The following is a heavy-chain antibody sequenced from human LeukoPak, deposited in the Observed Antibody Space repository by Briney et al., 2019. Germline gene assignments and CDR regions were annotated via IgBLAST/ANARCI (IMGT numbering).Heavy chain of an antibody. J-gene: IGHJ4*02. CDR2: ISGSGGST. D-gene: IGHD3-10*01. CDR3: ARGSYYDSGGYQIAY. V-gene: IGHV3-23*01. CDR1: GFTFSSYG. Sequence: PGGSLRLSCAASGFTFSSYGVSRVRQAPGKGLEWVSAISGSGGSTYYADSVKGRFTISRDNSKNTLYLQMNSLRAEDTAVYYCARGSYYDSGGYQIAYWGQGTLVTVSS.